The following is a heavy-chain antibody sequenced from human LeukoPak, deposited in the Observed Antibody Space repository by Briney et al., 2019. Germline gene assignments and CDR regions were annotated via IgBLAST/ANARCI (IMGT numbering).Heavy chain of an antibody. J-gene: IGHJ4*02. CDR2: IWYDGSNK. CDR1: GFTFSSYG. Sequence: GGSLRLSCAASGFTFSSYGMHWVRQAPGKGLEWVAVIWYDGSNKYYADSVKGRFTISRDNSKNTLYLQMNSLRAEDTAVYYCASEGLNYYFDYWGQGTLVTVSS. CDR3: ASEGLNYYFDY. V-gene: IGHV3-33*01.